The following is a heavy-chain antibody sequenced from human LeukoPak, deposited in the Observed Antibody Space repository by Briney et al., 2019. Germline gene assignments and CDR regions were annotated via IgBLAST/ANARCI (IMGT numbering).Heavy chain of an antibody. Sequence: GGSLRLSCAASGFTFSGSAMHWVRQASGKGLEWVGGIRSKANSYATAYAASVKGRFTISRDDSKNTAYQQMNSLKTEDTAVYHCTSRLYYDILTGEPLDAFDIWGQGTMVTVSS. CDR3: TSRLYYDILTGEPLDAFDI. CDR2: IRSKANSYAT. J-gene: IGHJ3*02. D-gene: IGHD3-9*01. CDR1: GFTFSGSA. V-gene: IGHV3-73*01.